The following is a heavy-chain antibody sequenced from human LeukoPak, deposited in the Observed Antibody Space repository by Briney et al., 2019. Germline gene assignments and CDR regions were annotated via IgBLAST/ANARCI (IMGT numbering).Heavy chain of an antibody. Sequence: HPGGSLRLSCAASGFTFSSYAMSWVRQAPGKGLEWVSAISGSGDRTDYVDSVKGRFTISRDNSKNTLYLQMNSLRAEVTAVYYCARGQYNWNPHYPFDIWGQGTMVTVSS. D-gene: IGHD1-20*01. V-gene: IGHV3-23*01. CDR3: ARGQYNWNPHYPFDI. CDR2: ISGSGDRT. CDR1: GFTFSSYA. J-gene: IGHJ3*02.